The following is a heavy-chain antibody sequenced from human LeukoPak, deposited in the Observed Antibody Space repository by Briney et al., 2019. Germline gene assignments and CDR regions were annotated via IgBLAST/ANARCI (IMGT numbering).Heavy chain of an antibody. CDR3: ARETLTSPFYGMDV. Sequence: ASVKVSCKASGYTFTSYAMNWVRQAPGQGLEWMGWINTNTGNPTYAQGFTGRFVFSLDTSVSTAYLQISSLKAEDTAVYYCARETLTSPFYGMDVWGQGTTVTVSS. V-gene: IGHV7-4-1*02. CDR1: GYTFTSYA. D-gene: IGHD6-6*01. CDR2: INTNTGNP. J-gene: IGHJ6*02.